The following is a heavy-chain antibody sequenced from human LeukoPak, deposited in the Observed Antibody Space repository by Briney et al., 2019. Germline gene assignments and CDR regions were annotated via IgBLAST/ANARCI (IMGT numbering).Heavy chain of an antibody. CDR1: GFTFSSYD. CDR2: IGTAGDT. J-gene: IGHJ5*02. CDR3: ARGTIAAAGCNWFDP. D-gene: IGHD6-13*01. V-gene: IGHV3-13*01. Sequence: GGSLRLSCAASGFTFSSYDMHWVRQATGKGLEWVSAIGTAGDTYYPGSVKGRFTISRENAKNSLYLQMNSLRAEDTAVYYCARGTIAAAGCNWFDPWGQGTLVAVSS.